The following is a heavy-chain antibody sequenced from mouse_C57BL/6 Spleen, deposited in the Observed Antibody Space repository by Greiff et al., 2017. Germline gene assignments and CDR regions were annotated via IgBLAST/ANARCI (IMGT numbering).Heavy chain of an antibody. J-gene: IGHJ3*01. CDR3: ARHDPTPSYYDYDEAWFAY. V-gene: IGHV5-9*04. CDR1: GFTFSSYT. Sequence: EVKLMESGGGLVKPGGSLKLSCAASGFTFSSYTMSWVRQTPEKRLEWVATISGGGGNTYYPDSVKGRFTISRDNAKNTLYLQMSSLRSEDTAVYYCARHDPTPSYYDYDEAWFAYWGQGTLVTVSA. CDR2: ISGGGGNT. D-gene: IGHD2-4*01.